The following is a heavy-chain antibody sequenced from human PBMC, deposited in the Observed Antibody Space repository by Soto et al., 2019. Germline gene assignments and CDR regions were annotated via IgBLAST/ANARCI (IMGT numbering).Heavy chain of an antibody. D-gene: IGHD3-3*01. CDR2: IYYSGST. CDR3: ARDSAYYDFWSGSRDAFDI. J-gene: IGHJ3*02. Sequence: QVQLQESGPGLVKPSETLSLTCTVSGGSISSYYWSWIRQPPGKGLEWIGYIYYSGSTNYNPSLKSRVTISVDTPKNQFSLKLSSVTAADTAVYYCARDSAYYDFWSGSRDAFDIWGQGTMVTVSS. CDR1: GGSISSYY. V-gene: IGHV4-59*01.